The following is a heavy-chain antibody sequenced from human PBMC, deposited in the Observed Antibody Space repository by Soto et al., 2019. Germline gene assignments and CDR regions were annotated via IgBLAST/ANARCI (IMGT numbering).Heavy chain of an antibody. V-gene: IGHV4-59*01. Sequence: PSETLSLTCTVSGGSISSYYWIWIRQPPGKGLEWIGYIYYSGSTNYNPSLKSRVTISVDTSKNQFSLKLSSVTAADTAVYYCARDLLTGTTDYYYYYGMDVWGQGTTVTVSS. D-gene: IGHD1-7*01. CDR2: IYYSGST. J-gene: IGHJ6*02. CDR1: GGSISSYY. CDR3: ARDLLTGTTDYYYYYGMDV.